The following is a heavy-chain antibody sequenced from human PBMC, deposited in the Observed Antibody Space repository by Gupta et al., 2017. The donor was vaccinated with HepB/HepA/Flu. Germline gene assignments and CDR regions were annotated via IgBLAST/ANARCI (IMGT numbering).Heavy chain of an antibody. CDR3: ATDKWELHQGDAFDI. J-gene: IGHJ3*02. CDR2: IYYSGST. V-gene: IGHV4-61*01. CDR1: GGSVSSGSYS. Sequence: QVQLQESGPGLVKPSETLSLTCTVSGGSVSSGSYSWSWIRQPPGKGLEWIGYIYYSGSTNYNPSLKSRVTISVDTSKNQFSLKLSSVTAADTAVYYCATDKWELHQGDAFDIWGQGTMVTVSS. D-gene: IGHD1-26*01.